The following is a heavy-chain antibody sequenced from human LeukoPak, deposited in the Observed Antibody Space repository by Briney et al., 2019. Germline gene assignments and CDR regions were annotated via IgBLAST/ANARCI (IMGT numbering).Heavy chain of an antibody. V-gene: IGHV4-59*01. CDR2: IYYSGGT. CDR3: ARGQQIGWYGSSAVWFDP. Sequence: SETLSLTCTVSGGSISSYYWSWIRQPPGKGLEWIGYIYYSGGTNYNPSLKSRVTISVDTSKNQFSLKLSSVTAADTAVYYCARGQQIGWYGSSAVWFDPWGQGTLVTVSS. CDR1: GGSISSYY. D-gene: IGHD6-19*01. J-gene: IGHJ5*02.